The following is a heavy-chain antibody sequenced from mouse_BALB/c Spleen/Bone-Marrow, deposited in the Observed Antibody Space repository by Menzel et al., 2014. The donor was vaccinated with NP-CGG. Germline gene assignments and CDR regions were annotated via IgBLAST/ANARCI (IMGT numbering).Heavy chain of an antibody. CDR2: ISYDGSN. CDR3: ATIYYDYDGYFDV. CDR1: GYSITSGYY. J-gene: IGHJ1*01. V-gene: IGHV3-6*02. D-gene: IGHD2-4*01. Sequence: VQLQQSGPGLVKLSQSLSLTCSVTGYSITSGYYWNWIRQFPGNKLEWMGYISYDGSNNYNPSLKNRISITRDTSKNQFFLKLNSVTTEDTAAYYCATIYYDYDGYFDVWGAGTTVTVSS.